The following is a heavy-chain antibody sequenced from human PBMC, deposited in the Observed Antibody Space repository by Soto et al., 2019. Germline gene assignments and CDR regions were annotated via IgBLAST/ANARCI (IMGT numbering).Heavy chain of an antibody. D-gene: IGHD2-2*03. CDR2: ISGSGGST. CDR3: AKASGYCSSTSCPPSDAFDI. V-gene: IGHV3-23*01. Sequence: GGSLRLSCAASGFTFSSYAMSWVRQAPGKGLEWVSAISGSGGSTYYADSVKGRFTISRDNSKNTLYLQMNSLRAEDTAVYYCAKASGYCSSTSCPPSDAFDIWGQGTMVTVSS. CDR1: GFTFSSYA. J-gene: IGHJ3*02.